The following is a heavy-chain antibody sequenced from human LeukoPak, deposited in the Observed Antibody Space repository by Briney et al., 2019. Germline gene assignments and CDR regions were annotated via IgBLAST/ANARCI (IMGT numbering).Heavy chain of an antibody. D-gene: IGHD1-26*01. J-gene: IGHJ4*02. Sequence: RASVKVSCKASGGTFSSYAISWVRQAPGQGLEWMGGIIPIFGTANYAQKFQGRVTITADESTSTAYMELSSLRSEDTAVYYCARDRGQWELHGYWGQGTLVTVSS. CDR1: GGTFSSYA. CDR2: IIPIFGTA. CDR3: ARDRGQWELHGY. V-gene: IGHV1-69*01.